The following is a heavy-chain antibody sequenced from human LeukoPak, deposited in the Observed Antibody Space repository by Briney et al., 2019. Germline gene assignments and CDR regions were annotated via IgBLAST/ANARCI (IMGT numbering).Heavy chain of an antibody. J-gene: IGHJ5*02. CDR2: IIPILGIA. CDR1: GGTFSSYA. D-gene: IGHD1-26*01. V-gene: IGHV1-69*04. Sequence: GSSVKVSCKASGGTFSSYAISWVRQAPGQGLEWMGRIIPILGIANYAQKFQGRVTITADKSTSTAYMELSSLRSEDTAVYYCARHAAKYKWELLAEYWFDPWGQGTLVTVSS. CDR3: ARHAAKYKWELLAEYWFDP.